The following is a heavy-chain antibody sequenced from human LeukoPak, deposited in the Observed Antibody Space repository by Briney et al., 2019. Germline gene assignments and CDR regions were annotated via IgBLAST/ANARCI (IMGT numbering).Heavy chain of an antibody. CDR2: IKPNSGGT. V-gene: IGHV1-2*02. J-gene: IGHJ4*02. CDR1: GYTFTVYY. CDR3: ARATLRLDFDY. D-gene: IGHD3-3*01. Sequence: ASVKVSSKASGYTFTVYYMHWVRQAPGQGGERMGWIKPNSGGTNYTQKFQGRVTITRDTSISTAYMELSRLRSDDTAVYYCARATLRLDFDYWGQGTLVTVSS.